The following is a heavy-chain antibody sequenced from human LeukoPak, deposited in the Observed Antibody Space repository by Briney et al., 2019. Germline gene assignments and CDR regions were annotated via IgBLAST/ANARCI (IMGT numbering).Heavy chain of an antibody. CDR3: ARDYGDYDAFDI. CDR2: IKQDGSEK. Sequence: GGSLRLSCAASGFTFSGYWMSWVRQAPGKGLEWVANIKQDGSEKYYVDSVKGRFTISRDNAKNSLYLQMDSLRAEDTAVYYCARDYGDYDAFDIWGQGTMVTVSS. V-gene: IGHV3-7*01. D-gene: IGHD4-17*01. J-gene: IGHJ3*02. CDR1: GFTFSGYW.